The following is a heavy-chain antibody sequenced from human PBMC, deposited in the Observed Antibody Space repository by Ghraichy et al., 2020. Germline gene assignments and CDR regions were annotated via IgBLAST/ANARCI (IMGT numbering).Heavy chain of an antibody. V-gene: IGHV4-59*01. CDR2: IYYSGST. CDR3: ARDSFSGELSSCGGDGYSPAFAI. Sequence: SQTLSLTCTVSGGSISSYYWSWIRQPPGKGLEWIGYIYYSGSTNYNPSLKSRVTISLDTSKNQFSLKLSSVTAADTAVYYCARDSFSGELSSCGGDGYSPAFAIWRQGTMVTVFS. D-gene: IGHD2-21*01. J-gene: IGHJ3*02. CDR1: GGSISSYY.